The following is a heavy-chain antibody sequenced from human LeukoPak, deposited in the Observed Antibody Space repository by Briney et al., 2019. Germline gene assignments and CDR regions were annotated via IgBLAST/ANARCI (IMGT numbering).Heavy chain of an antibody. CDR3: ARTPYYDFWSGYEFDP. J-gene: IGHJ5*02. CDR2: INWNGGST. CDR1: GFTFDDYG. V-gene: IGHV3-20*04. Sequence: GGSLRLSCAASGFTFDDYGMSWVRQAPGKGLEWVSGINWNGGSTGYADSVKGRFTISRDNAKNSLYLQMNSLRAEDTALYYCARTPYYDFWSGYEFDPWGQGTLVTVSS. D-gene: IGHD3-3*01.